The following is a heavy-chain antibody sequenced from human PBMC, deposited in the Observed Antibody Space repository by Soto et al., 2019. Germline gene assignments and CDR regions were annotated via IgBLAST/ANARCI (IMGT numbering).Heavy chain of an antibody. J-gene: IGHJ3*02. CDR1: GFTFSSYA. CDR2: ISGSGGSA. D-gene: IGHD6-6*01. V-gene: IGHV3-23*01. CDR3: SKDLQEYSCSEDI. Sequence: GGSLSLSCAASGFTFSSYAMSWVRLAPGPGMEWVSAISGSGGSAYYAAPVKGRFTISRDNSKNTLYLQMNSLRAEETAVYYCSKDLQEYSCSEDIWGQGTMVTVSS.